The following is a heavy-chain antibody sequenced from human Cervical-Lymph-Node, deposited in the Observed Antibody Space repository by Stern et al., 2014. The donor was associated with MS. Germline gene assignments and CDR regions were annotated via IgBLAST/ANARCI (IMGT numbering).Heavy chain of an antibody. J-gene: IGHJ4*02. CDR3: ASGSTNWSFDY. V-gene: IGHV4-59*01. D-gene: IGHD2-2*01. CDR2: IYDSANT. CDR1: GGSMSSYY. Sequence: QVQLGQSGPGLVKPSETLSLTCTVSGGSMSSYYWKWIRQPPGKGLEWIGSIYDSANTNYNPSLKSRVTISVDASKNQFSLKLRSVTAADTAVYYCASGSTNWSFDYWGQGTLVTVSS.